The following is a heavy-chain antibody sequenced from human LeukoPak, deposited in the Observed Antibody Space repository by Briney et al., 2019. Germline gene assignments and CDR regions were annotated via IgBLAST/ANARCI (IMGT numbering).Heavy chain of an antibody. J-gene: IGHJ5*02. CDR2: IYTSGST. Sequence: SQTLSLTCTVSGGSISSGSYYWSWIRQPAGTGLEWIGRIYTSGSTNYNPSLKSRVTISVDTSKNQFSLKLSSVTAADTAVYYCARENIVVVPAASFPYNWFDPWGQGTLVTVSS. V-gene: IGHV4-61*02. D-gene: IGHD2-2*01. CDR1: GGSISSGSYY. CDR3: ARENIVVVPAASFPYNWFDP.